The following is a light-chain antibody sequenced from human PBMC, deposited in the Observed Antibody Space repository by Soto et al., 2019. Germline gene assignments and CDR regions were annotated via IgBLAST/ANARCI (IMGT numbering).Light chain of an antibody. Sequence: QSVLTQPPSVSGAAGQRGTISCTGSSSNIGAGYDVHWYQHQPGTAPKLLIYGGSSRPSGVPDRFSGSKSGTSASLAITGLQAEDEADYYCQSYDRSLSGTVFGTGTKVTVL. CDR2: GGS. CDR1: SSNIGAGYD. V-gene: IGLV1-40*01. J-gene: IGLJ1*01. CDR3: QSYDRSLSGTV.